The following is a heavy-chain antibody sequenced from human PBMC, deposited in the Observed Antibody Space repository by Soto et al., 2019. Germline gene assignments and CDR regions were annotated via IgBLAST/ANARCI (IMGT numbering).Heavy chain of an antibody. CDR1: GFTFSTYG. CDR2: ISNDGSHK. Sequence: QLQLVESGGGVVQPGRSLRLSCAASGFTFSTYGMHWVRQAPGKGLEWVALISNDGSHKDYADSVKGRFTISRDTPKNTLYLQMNSLRAEDTAVYHCAKANGWCTGGRCYMNFWVQGTLVTVSS. CDR3: AKANGWCTGGRCYMNF. J-gene: IGHJ4*02. D-gene: IGHD2-15*01. V-gene: IGHV3-30*18.